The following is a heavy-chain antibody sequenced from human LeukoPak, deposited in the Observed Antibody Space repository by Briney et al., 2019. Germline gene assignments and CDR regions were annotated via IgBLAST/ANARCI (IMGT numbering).Heavy chain of an antibody. Sequence: PSETLSLTCTVSGGSISSYYWSWIRQPPGKGLEWIGYIYYSGSTNYNPSLKSRVTISVDTSKNQFSLKLSSVTAADTAVYYCARLNLHHYYYYGMDVWGQGTTVTVSS. CDR1: GGSISSYY. CDR3: ARLNLHHYYYYGMDV. J-gene: IGHJ6*02. CDR2: IYYSGST. V-gene: IGHV4-59*08.